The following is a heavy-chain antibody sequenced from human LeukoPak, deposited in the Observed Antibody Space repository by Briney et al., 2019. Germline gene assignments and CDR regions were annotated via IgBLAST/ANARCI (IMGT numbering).Heavy chain of an antibody. Sequence: GGSLRLSCAASGFTFSSYGMHWVRQAPGKGLEWVAVISYDGSNKYYADSVKGRFTISRDNSKNTLYLQMNSLRAEDTAVYYCAKDRRPVVVATVGSFDYWGQGTLVTVSS. V-gene: IGHV3-30*18. CDR3: AKDRRPVVVATVGSFDY. CDR2: ISYDGSNK. D-gene: IGHD2-15*01. J-gene: IGHJ4*02. CDR1: GFTFSSYG.